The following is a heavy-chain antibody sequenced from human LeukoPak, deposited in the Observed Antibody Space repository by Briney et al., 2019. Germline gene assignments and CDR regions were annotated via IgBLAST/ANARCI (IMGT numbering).Heavy chain of an antibody. CDR2: ISTSGNT. V-gene: IGHV4-4*07. D-gene: IGHD5-24*01. CDR1: GGSINVFY. J-gene: IGHJ5*02. CDR3: AREMGWFDP. Sequence: SETLSLTCSVSGGSINVFYWSWIRQPAGKGLQWIGRISTSGNTDYNPSLKSRVTMSVDTSKNQFSLKLSSVTAADTAVYYCAREMGWFDPWGQGTLVTVSS.